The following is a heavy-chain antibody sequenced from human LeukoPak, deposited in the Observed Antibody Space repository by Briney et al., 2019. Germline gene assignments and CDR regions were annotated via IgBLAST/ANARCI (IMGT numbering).Heavy chain of an antibody. D-gene: IGHD1-26*01. CDR1: RFTFSSYS. CDR3: ARDLGYYYYYYMDV. V-gene: IGHV3-21*04. Sequence: GGSLRLSCAASRFTFSSYSMNWVRQAPGKGLEWVSSISSSGSDIYYADSVKGRFTISRDNAKNSLYLQMNSLRAEDTAVYYCARDLGYYYYYYMDVWGKGTTVTISS. J-gene: IGHJ6*03. CDR2: ISSSGSDI.